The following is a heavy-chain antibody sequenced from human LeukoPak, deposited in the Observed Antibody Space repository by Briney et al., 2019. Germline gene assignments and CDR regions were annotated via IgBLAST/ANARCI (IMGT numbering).Heavy chain of an antibody. D-gene: IGHD5-24*01. V-gene: IGHV4-59*01. CDR2: VYYSGSI. CDR1: GGSISDYY. J-gene: IGHJ4*02. Sequence: PSETLSLTCTVSGGSISDYYWSWIRQPPGKGLEWIGYVYYSGSINYNPSLKSRVTISADTSKNEFSLKLSSVTAADTAVYYCARGDMASIRFDYWGLGALLTVSS. CDR3: ARGDMASIRFDY.